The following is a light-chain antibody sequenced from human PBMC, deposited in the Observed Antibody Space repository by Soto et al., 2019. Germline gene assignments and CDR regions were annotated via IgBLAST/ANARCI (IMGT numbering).Light chain of an antibody. CDR1: SSDVGGYNY. CDR3: SSYTSSSTRV. V-gene: IGLV2-14*01. J-gene: IGLJ1*01. Sequence: QSLLTQPAALSFSPGHSITISCTGTSSDVGGYNYVSWYQQHPGKAPKLMIYEVSNRPSGVSNRFSGSKSGNTASLTISGLQAEDEADYYCSSYTSSSTRVFGTGPKVTVL. CDR2: EVS.